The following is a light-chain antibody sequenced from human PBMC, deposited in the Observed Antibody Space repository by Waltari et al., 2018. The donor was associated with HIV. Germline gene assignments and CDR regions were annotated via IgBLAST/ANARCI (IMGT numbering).Light chain of an antibody. CDR3: LVFYSDAAV. Sequence: QAVVTQEPSLTVSPGGTVPLPFGYLSWAVPCGLYHFWFQQKPGQAPRTLIYDTTNKNSWTPARFSGSLLGGKAALTLSGAQPEDEAEYYCLVFYSDAAVFGGGTKLTVL. CDR2: DTT. J-gene: IGLJ2*01. CDR1: SWAVPCGLY. V-gene: IGLV7-46*01.